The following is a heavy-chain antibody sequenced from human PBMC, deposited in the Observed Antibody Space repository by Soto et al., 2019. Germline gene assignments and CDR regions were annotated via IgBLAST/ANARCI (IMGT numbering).Heavy chain of an antibody. CDR3: ARLWYYDFWSGPPGAFDI. CDR2: IYYSGST. J-gene: IGHJ3*02. Sequence: PSETLSLTCTVSGGSISSGGYYWSWIRQHPGKGLEWIGYIYYSGSTNYNPSLKSRVTISVDTSKNQFSLKLSSVTAADTAVYYCARLWYYDFWSGPPGAFDIWGQGTMVTVSS. V-gene: IGHV4-61*08. CDR1: GGSISSGGYY. D-gene: IGHD3-3*01.